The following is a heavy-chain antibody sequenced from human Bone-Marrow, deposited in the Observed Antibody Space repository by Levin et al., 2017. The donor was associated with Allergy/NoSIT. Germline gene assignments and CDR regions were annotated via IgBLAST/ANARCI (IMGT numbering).Heavy chain of an antibody. CDR2: IFPGDSDT. D-gene: IGHD5-12*01. V-gene: IGHV5-51*01. J-gene: IGHJ5*02. Sequence: GESLKISCKGSGYSFTNYWIAWVRQMPGKGLEWMGIIFPGDSDTKYSPSFQGQVTISADKSISTAYLQWSSLKASDSAMYYCARVGSGYDWLWWFDPWGQGTLVTVSS. CDR3: ARVGSGYDWLWWFDP. CDR1: GYSFTNYW.